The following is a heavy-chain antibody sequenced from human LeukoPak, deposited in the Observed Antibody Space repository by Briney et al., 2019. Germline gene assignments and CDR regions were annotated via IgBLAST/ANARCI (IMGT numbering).Heavy chain of an antibody. J-gene: IGHJ4*02. CDR2: IYHSGST. Sequence: TSETLSLTCAVSGYSISSGYYWGWIRQPPGKGLEWIGSIYHSGSTYYNPSLKSRVTISVDTSKNQFSLKLSSVTAADTAVYYCARHLQTTYVGATLDYWGQGTLVTMSS. D-gene: IGHD1-26*01. V-gene: IGHV4-38-2*01. CDR3: ARHLQTTYVGATLDY. CDR1: GYSISSGYY.